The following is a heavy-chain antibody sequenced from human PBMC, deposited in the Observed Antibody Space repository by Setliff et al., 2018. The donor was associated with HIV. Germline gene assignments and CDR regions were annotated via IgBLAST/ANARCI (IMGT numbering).Heavy chain of an antibody. J-gene: IGHJ4*02. CDR3: ARDASFAY. CDR1: GGSTTSGGYY. V-gene: IGHV4-31*03. CDR2: IYYSGST. Sequence: SETLSLTCSVSGGSTTSGGYYWSWIRQHPGKGLEYIGYIYYSGSTYYNPSLKSRVTISIDTSKNQFSLNLSSVTAADTAVYYCARDASFAYWGQGTLVTVSS.